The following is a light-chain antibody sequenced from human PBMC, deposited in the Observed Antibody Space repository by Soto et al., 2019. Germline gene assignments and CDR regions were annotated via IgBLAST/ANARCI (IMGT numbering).Light chain of an antibody. CDR1: SSNIGAGYD. V-gene: IGLV1-40*01. Sequence: QSVLTQPPSVSGAPGQRVTISCTGSSSNIGAGYDVNWYQHLPGTAPRLLIYGNSNRPSGVPDRFSGSKSGTSASLAISGLQAEDEADYYCQSYDTSLSVVFGGGTQLTVL. CDR2: GNS. J-gene: IGLJ2*01. CDR3: QSYDTSLSVV.